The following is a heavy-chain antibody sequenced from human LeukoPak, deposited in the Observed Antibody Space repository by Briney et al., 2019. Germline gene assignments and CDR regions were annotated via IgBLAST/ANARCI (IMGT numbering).Heavy chain of an antibody. CDR3: ARGGKYGSGSYSY. CDR1: GFTFSSYS. CDR2: ISSSSSYI. Sequence: KPGGSLRLSCAASGFTFSSYSMNWVRQAPGKGLEWVSSISSSSSYIYYADSVKGRFTISRDNAKNSLYLQMNSLRAEDTAVYYCARGGKYGSGSYSYWGQGTLVTVSS. D-gene: IGHD3-10*01. J-gene: IGHJ4*02. V-gene: IGHV3-21*01.